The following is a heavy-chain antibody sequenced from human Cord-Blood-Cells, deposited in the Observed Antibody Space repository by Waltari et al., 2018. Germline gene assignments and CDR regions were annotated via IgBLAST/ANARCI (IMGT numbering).Heavy chain of an antibody. V-gene: IGHV4-34*01. CDR2: INHRGST. D-gene: IGHD3-10*01. CDR3: ARGLQLLWFGEFDY. CDR1: GGSFSGYY. J-gene: IGHJ4*02. Sequence: QVQLQQCGAGLLKPSETLSLPCAVYGGSFSGYYWSWIRPPPGTGREWIGEINHRGSTNYNPSLKSRVTISVDTSKNQFSLKLSSVTAADTAVYYCARGLQLLWFGEFDYWGQGTLVTVSS.